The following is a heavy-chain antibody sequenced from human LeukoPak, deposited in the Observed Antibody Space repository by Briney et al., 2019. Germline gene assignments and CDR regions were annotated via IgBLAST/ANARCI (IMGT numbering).Heavy chain of an antibody. V-gene: IGHV3-73*01. J-gene: IGHJ4*02. CDR3: TTIPAGGDWSDY. D-gene: IGHD2-21*02. CDR1: GFTFSGSA. CDR2: IRSKANSYAT. Sequence: PGGSLGLSCAASGFTFSGSAMHWVRQASGKGLEWVGRIRSKANSYATAYAASVKGRFTISRDDSKNTAYLQMNSLKTEDTAVYYCTTIPAGGDWSDYWGQGTLVTVSS.